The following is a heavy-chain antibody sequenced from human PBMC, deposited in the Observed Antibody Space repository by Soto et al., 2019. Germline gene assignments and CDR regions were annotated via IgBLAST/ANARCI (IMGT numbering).Heavy chain of an antibody. CDR1: GYTFTSYA. CDR2: INAGNGNT. CDR3: ARGPTEYDFWSGYYAGFDY. Sequence: ASVKVSCKASGYTFTSYAMHWVRQAPGQRLEWMGWINAGNGNTKYSQKFQGRVTITRDTSASTAYMELSSLRSEDTAVYYCARGPTEYDFWSGYYAGFDYWGQGTLVTVSS. D-gene: IGHD3-3*01. V-gene: IGHV1-3*01. J-gene: IGHJ4*02.